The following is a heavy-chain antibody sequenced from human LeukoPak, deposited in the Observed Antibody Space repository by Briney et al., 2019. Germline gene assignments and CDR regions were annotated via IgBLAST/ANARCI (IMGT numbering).Heavy chain of an antibody. D-gene: IGHD6-19*01. J-gene: IGHJ3*02. CDR1: GVTISSSNL. Sequence: SETLSLTCAVSGVTISSSNLWSLVRQPPGKGLEWIGEIYHSRNTNYNASVKSRFTISIDKSKKKFSLKLSSVNVADTAVYDCARDYGYSSGWYEPQRSFDIWGQGTMVTVSS. V-gene: IGHV4-4*02. CDR3: ARDYGYSSGWYEPQRSFDI. CDR2: IYHSRNT.